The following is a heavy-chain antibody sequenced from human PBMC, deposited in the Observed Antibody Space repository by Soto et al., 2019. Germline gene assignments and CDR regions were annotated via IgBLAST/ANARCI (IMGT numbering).Heavy chain of an antibody. J-gene: IGHJ4*02. Sequence: QVQLVQSGAEVKKPGSSVKVSCKASGGTFSSYTISWVRQAPGQGLEWMGRIIPILGIANYAQKFQGRVTITADNSTSTDYMELSSLRSEDTAVYYCARDFGAAAGDYFDYWGQGTLVTVSS. CDR1: GGTFSSYT. CDR3: ARDFGAAAGDYFDY. CDR2: IIPILGIA. D-gene: IGHD6-13*01. V-gene: IGHV1-69*08.